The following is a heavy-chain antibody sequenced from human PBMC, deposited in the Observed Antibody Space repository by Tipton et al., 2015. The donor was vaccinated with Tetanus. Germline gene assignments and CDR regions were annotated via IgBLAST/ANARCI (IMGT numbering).Heavy chain of an antibody. CDR3: ARDVSVAGLRYFDV. V-gene: IGHV3-23*01. J-gene: IGHJ3*01. CDR1: GFTFRSYA. CDR2: ISYSGANI. D-gene: IGHD3-9*01. Sequence: SLRLSCAASGFTFRSYAMAWVRQAPGKGLEWVSSISYSGANIYYADSVKGRFTISRDNSNNMLFLQMSSLRLEDTAIYYCARDVSVAGLRYFDVWGQGTLVTVSS.